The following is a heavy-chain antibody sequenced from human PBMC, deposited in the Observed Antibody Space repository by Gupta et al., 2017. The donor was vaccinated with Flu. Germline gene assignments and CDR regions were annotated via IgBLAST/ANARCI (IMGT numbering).Heavy chain of an antibody. D-gene: IGHD2-21*01. V-gene: IGHV3-23*01. J-gene: IGHJ4*02. CDR3: ANAWTYCGDCCYKYLFDS. Sequence: MSGVRQAPGKGLEWVSAVSGSGTNKYYADSVRGRFTISRDNSKNAVYLQMNSLRVDDTAVYFCANAWTYCGDCCYKYLFDSWGQGTLVTVSS. CDR2: VSGSGTNK.